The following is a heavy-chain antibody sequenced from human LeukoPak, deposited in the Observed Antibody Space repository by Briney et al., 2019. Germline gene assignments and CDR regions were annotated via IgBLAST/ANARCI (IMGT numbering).Heavy chain of an antibody. V-gene: IGHV1-8*01. J-gene: IGHJ5*02. D-gene: IGHD2-2*02. CDR1: GYTFTSYD. CDR2: MNPNSGNT. Sequence: GASVKVSCKASGYTFTSYDINWVRQATGQGLEWMGWMNPNSGNTGYAQKFQGRVTMTRNTSISTAYMELSSLRSEDTAVYYCARASLLGYCSSTSCYKYNWLDPWGQGTLVTVSS. CDR3: ARASLLGYCSSTSCYKYNWLDP.